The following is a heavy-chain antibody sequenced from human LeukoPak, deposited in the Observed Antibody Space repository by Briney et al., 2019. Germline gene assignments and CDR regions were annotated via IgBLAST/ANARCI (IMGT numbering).Heavy chain of an antibody. CDR1: GYTFTSYD. D-gene: IGHD4-17*01. J-gene: IGHJ5*02. V-gene: IGHV1-8*03. CDR3: ARGFGYGDQNWFDP. CDR2: MNPNSGNT. Sequence: ASVKVSCKASGYTFTSYDINWVRQATGQGLEWMGWMNPNSGNTGYAQKFQGRVTITRNTSISTAYIELCSLRSEDTAVYYCARGFGYGDQNWFDPWGQGTLVTVSS.